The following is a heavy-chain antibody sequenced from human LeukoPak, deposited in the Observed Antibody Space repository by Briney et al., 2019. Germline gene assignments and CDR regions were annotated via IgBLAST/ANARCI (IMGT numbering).Heavy chain of an antibody. Sequence: GASVKVSCKASGYTFTCYYMHWVRQAPGQGLEWMGWINPNSGGTNYAQKFQGRVTMTRDTSISTAYMELSRLRSDDTAVYYCARDDSDYGENAFDIWGQGTMVTVSS. J-gene: IGHJ3*02. CDR1: GYTFTCYY. CDR3: ARDDSDYGENAFDI. D-gene: IGHD4-17*01. CDR2: INPNSGGT. V-gene: IGHV1-2*02.